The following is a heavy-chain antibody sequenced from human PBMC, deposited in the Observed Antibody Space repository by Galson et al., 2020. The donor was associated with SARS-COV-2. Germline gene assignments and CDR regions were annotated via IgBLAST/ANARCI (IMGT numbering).Heavy chain of an antibody. D-gene: IGHD3-22*01. V-gene: IGHV3-48*03. CDR2: ISSSGSTI. Sequence: GGSLRLSCAASGFTFSSYEMNWVRQAPGKGLEWVSYISSSGSTIYYADSVKGRFTISRDNAKNSLYLQMNSLRAEDTAVYYCARVGDYDSSGYYGIYFDYWGQGTLVTVSS. CDR1: GFTFSSYE. J-gene: IGHJ4*02. CDR3: ARVGDYDSSGYYGIYFDY.